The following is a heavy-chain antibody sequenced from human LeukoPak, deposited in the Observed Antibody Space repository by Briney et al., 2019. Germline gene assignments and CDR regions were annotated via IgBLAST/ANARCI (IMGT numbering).Heavy chain of an antibody. D-gene: IGHD5-18*01. J-gene: IGHJ4*02. CDR1: GFTFSSYG. Sequence: PGGSLRPSCAASGFTFSSYGMHWVRQAPGKGLEWVAAISYDGSNKYYADSVKGRFTISRDNSKNTLYLQMNSLRAEDSAVYYCAKDRHQSTAIASDFDYWGQGTLVTVSS. CDR3: AKDRHQSTAIASDFDY. V-gene: IGHV3-30*18. CDR2: ISYDGSNK.